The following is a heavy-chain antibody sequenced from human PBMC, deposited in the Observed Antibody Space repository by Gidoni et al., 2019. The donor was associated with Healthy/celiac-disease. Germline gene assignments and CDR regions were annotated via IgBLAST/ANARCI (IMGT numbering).Heavy chain of an antibody. CDR1: GGSISSYY. D-gene: IGHD1-26*01. V-gene: IGHV4-59*01. CDR3: AREGSWGRGLGYYFDY. J-gene: IGHJ4*02. CDR2: IYYSGST. Sequence: QVQLQESGPGLVKPSETLSLTCTVSGGSISSYYWSWIRQPPGKGLEWIGYIYYSGSTNYNPSLKSRVTISVDTSKNQFSLKLSSVTAADTAVYYCAREGSWGRGLGYYFDYWGQGTLVTVSS.